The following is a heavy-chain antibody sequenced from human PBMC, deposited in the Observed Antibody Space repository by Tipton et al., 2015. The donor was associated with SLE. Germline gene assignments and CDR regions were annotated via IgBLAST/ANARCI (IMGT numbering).Heavy chain of an antibody. CDR2: INHSGST. CDR1: GGSISSSSYY. V-gene: IGHV4-39*07. D-gene: IGHD6-6*01. J-gene: IGHJ4*02. CDR3: ARDAISSSSYYFDY. Sequence: TLSLTCTVSGGSISSSSYYWGWIRQPPGKGLEWIGEINHSGSTNYNPSLKSRVTISVDTSKNQFSLKLSSVTAADTAVHYCARDAISSSSYYFDYWGQGTLVTVSS.